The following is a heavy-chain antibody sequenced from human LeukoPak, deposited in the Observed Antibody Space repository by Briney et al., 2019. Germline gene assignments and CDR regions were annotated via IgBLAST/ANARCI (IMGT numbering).Heavy chain of an antibody. CDR1: GFTFDDYG. V-gene: IGHV3-20*04. CDR2: INWNGGST. CDR3: ARDKRGYSSSWDDY. J-gene: IGHJ4*02. D-gene: IGHD6-13*01. Sequence: PGGSLRLSCVASGFTFDDYGMSWVRQAPGKGLEWVSGINWNGGSTGYADSVKGRFTISRDNAKNSLYLQMNSLRAEDTALYYCARDKRGYSSSWDDYWGQGTLVTVSS.